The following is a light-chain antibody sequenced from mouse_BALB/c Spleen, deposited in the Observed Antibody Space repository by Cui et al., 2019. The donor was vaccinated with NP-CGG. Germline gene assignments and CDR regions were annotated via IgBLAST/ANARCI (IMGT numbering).Light chain of an antibody. Sequence: QCVVAQQSALTTSPGETVTLTCRSSTGTVTTTNYSNWVQEKPDHLFTGLIGGTNNRAPGVSARFSGSLIGDKAALTITGAQTEDEAIYFCALWYSNHWVFGGGTKLTVL. CDR3: ALWYSNHWV. V-gene: IGLV1*01. J-gene: IGLJ1*01. CDR1: TGTVTTTNY. CDR2: GTN.